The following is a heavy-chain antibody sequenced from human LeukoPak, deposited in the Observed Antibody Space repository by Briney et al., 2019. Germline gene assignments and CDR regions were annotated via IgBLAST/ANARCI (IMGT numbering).Heavy chain of an antibody. Sequence: GGSLRLSCAASGFTFSGYSMNWVRQAPGKGLEWVSSISISGYTYYADSVKGRFTISRDNAKNSLYLQMNSLRAEDTAVYYCAELGITMIGGVWGKGTTVTISS. CDR1: GFTFSGYS. J-gene: IGHJ6*04. CDR3: AELGITMIGGV. CDR2: ISISGYT. V-gene: IGHV3-69-1*02. D-gene: IGHD3-10*02.